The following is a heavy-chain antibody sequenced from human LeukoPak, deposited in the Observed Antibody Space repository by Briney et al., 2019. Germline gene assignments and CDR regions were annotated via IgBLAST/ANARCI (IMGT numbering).Heavy chain of an antibody. V-gene: IGHV3-23*01. D-gene: IGHD3-16*01. Sequence: GGSLRLSCAASGFTFSSDAMSWVRQAPGKGLEWVSAISGSGGSTYYADSVKGRFTISRDNAKNSLYLQMNSLRAEDTAVYYCARDGVYYYYYYYMDVWGKGTTVTVSS. J-gene: IGHJ6*03. CDR3: ARDGVYYYYYYYMDV. CDR2: ISGSGGST. CDR1: GFTFSSDA.